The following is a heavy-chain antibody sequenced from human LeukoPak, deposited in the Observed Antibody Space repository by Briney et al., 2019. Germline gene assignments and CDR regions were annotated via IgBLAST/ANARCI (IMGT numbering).Heavy chain of an antibody. D-gene: IGHD2-2*01. V-gene: IGHV1-2*02. CDR3: TRDHCSSINCYEYNYYGMDV. CDR2: INPNSGVT. Sequence: ASVKVSCKASGYTFTTYYIHWVRRAPGQGLEWMGWINPNSGVTESAQKFQGRVTMTRDTSTSTAYMVLSRLRSDDTAVYYCTRDHCSSINCYEYNYYGMDVWGQGTTVTVSS. J-gene: IGHJ6*02. CDR1: GYTFTTYY.